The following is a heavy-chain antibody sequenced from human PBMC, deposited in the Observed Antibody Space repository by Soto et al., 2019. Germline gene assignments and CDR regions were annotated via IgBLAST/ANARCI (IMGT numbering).Heavy chain of an antibody. CDR2: ISAYNGNT. CDR3: ARNSYTVYAILCPDY. Sequence: GASVKVSCKASGYTFTSYGISWVRQAPGQGLEWMGWISAYNGNTNYAQKLQGRVTMTTDTSTSTAYMELRSLRSDDTAVYYCARNSYTVYAILCPDYWGQGTLVTVSS. V-gene: IGHV1-18*01. D-gene: IGHD2-8*01. CDR1: GYTFTSYG. J-gene: IGHJ4*02.